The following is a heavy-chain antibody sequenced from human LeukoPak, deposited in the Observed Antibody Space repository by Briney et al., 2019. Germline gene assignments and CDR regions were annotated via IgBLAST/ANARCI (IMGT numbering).Heavy chain of an antibody. CDR2: IWYDGSNK. J-gene: IGHJ4*02. CDR1: GFTFSSYG. Sequence: AGGSLRLSCAASGFTFSSYGMHWVRQAPGKGLEWVAVIWYDGSNKYYADSVKGRFTISRDNSKNTLYLQMNRLRAEDTAVYYCARDLIGYQAAPDYWGQGTLVTVSS. D-gene: IGHD6-13*01. V-gene: IGHV3-33*01. CDR3: ARDLIGYQAAPDY.